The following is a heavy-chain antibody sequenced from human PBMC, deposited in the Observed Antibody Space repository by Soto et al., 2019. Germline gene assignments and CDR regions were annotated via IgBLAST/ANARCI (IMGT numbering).Heavy chain of an antibody. D-gene: IGHD3-3*01. J-gene: IGHJ6*02. V-gene: IGHV1-18*01. CDR1: GYTFTSYG. Sequence: QVQLVQSGAEVKKPGASAKVSCKASGYTFTSYGISWVRQAPGQGLEWMGWISAYNGNTNYAQKLQGRVTMTTDTSTSTAYMELRSLRSDDTAVYYCARGTIFGVVIIRREYYGMDVWGQGTTVTVSS. CDR3: ARGTIFGVVIIRREYYGMDV. CDR2: ISAYNGNT.